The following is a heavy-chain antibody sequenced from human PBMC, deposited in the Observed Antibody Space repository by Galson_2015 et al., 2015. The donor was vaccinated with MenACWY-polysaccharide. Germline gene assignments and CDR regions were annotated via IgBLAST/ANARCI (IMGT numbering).Heavy chain of an antibody. CDR2: TYYRSKWYK. CDR3: ASQGIAVAGVIDY. Sequence: CAISGDSVSSNNAAWNWIRQSPSRGLEWLGRTYYRSKWYKYYAASVKSRITINVDTSKNQFSLQLTSVTPEDTAMYYCASQGIAVAGVIDYWGQGIVVTVSS. J-gene: IGHJ4*02. CDR1: GDSVSSNNAA. D-gene: IGHD6-19*01. V-gene: IGHV6-1*01.